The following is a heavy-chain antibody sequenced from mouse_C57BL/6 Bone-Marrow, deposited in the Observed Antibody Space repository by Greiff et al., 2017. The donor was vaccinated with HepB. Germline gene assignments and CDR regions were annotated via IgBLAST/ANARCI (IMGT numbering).Heavy chain of an antibody. CDR1: GFSLTSYG. CDR2: IWSGGST. Sequence: VKLQESGPGLVQPSQSLSITCTVSGFSLTSYGVHWVRQSPGKGLEWLGVIWSGGSTDYNAAFISRLSISKDNSKSQVFFKMNSLQADDTAIYYCASDDGYWSYYAMDYWGQGTSVTVSS. CDR3: ASDDGYWSYYAMDY. V-gene: IGHV2-2*01. J-gene: IGHJ4*01. D-gene: IGHD2-3*01.